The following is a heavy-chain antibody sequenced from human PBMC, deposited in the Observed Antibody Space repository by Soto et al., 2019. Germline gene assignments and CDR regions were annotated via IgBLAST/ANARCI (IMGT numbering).Heavy chain of an antibody. CDR3: ASRPFYYYGSEV. Sequence: SEPLSLTSTVSGGSITTAGYSWSWIRQPPGKALEWIGYVYHTGNAYPKPSLKSRVTISLDRSKNQFSLKMTSVTAADTALYYCASRPFYYYGSEVWGQWSTVNVSS. J-gene: IGHJ6*02. V-gene: IGHV4-30-2*01. CDR1: GGSITTAGYS. CDR2: VYHTGNA.